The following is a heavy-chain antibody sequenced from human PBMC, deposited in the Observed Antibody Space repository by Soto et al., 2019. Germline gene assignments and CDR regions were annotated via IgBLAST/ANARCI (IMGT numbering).Heavy chain of an antibody. CDR1: GFTFGDYG. CDR2: INWNGGST. D-gene: IGHD6-6*01. Sequence: GGSLRLSCAASGFTFGDYGMSWVRQAPGKGLEWVSGINWNGGSTGYADSVKGRFTISRDNAKNSLYLQMNSLRAEDTALYYCARDGGSSSSGAAFDIWGQGTMVTVSS. V-gene: IGHV3-20*04. J-gene: IGHJ3*02. CDR3: ARDGGSSSSGAAFDI.